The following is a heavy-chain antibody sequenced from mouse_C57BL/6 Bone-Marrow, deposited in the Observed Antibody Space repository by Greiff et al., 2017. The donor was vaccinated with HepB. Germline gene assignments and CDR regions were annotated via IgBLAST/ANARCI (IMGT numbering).Heavy chain of an antibody. CDR1: GYTFTEYT. CDR3: ARHEGGGYYGSRRLAY. V-gene: IGHV1-62-2*01. CDR2: FYPGSGSI. D-gene: IGHD1-1*01. Sequence: QVQLQQSGAELVKPGASVKLSCKASGYTFTEYTIHWVKQRSGQGLEWIGWFYPGSGSIKDNEKFKDKATLTADKSSSTVYMELSRLTSEDSAVYFCARHEGGGYYGSRRLAYWGQGTLVTVSA. J-gene: IGHJ3*01.